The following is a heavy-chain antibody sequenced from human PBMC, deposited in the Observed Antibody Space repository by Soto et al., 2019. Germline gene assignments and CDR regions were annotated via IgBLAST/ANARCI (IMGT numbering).Heavy chain of an antibody. J-gene: IGHJ4*02. V-gene: IGHV3-21*04. CDR3: AKDIGGSGYLVVFDY. D-gene: IGHD3-3*01. CDR2: ISSSSSYI. Sequence: GGSLRLSCAASGFTFSSYSMNWVRQAPGKGLEWVSSISSSSSYIYYADSVKGRFTISRDNSKNTLYLQMNSLRAEDTAVYYCAKDIGGSGYLVVFDYWGQGTLVTVSS. CDR1: GFTFSSYS.